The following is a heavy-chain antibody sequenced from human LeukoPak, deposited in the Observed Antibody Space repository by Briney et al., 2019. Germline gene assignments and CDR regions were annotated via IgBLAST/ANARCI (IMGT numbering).Heavy chain of an antibody. J-gene: IGHJ5*02. CDR1: GGSFSGYY. CDR2: INHSGST. CDR3: ARGDIVVVPAAIGVGWFDP. Sequence: SETLSLTCAVYGGSFSGYYWSWIRQPPGKGLEWIGEINHSGSTNYNPSLKSRVTISVDTSKNQFSLKLSSVTAADTAVYHCARGDIVVVPAAIGVGWFDPWGQGTLVTVSS. D-gene: IGHD2-2*01. V-gene: IGHV4-34*01.